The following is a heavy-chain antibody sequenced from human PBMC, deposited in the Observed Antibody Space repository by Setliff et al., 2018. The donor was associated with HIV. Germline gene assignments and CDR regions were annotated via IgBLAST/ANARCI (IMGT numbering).Heavy chain of an antibody. Sequence: PGGSLRLSCAVSGLTFSNLWMMWVRQGPGKGPEWVGRIKSKYHGGTADYAASVKGRFIISRDDSKNTVYLQMNSLQTEDTAVYYCSTDVPFSGGALYRWGQGTMVTVSS. V-gene: IGHV3-15*01. D-gene: IGHD3-10*01. CDR2: IKSKYHGGTA. CDR1: GLTFSNLW. CDR3: STDVPFSGGALYR. J-gene: IGHJ3*02.